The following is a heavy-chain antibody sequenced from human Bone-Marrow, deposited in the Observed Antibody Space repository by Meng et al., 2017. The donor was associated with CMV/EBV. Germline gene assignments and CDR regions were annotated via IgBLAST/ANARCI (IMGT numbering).Heavy chain of an antibody. V-gene: IGHV4-39*07. CDR1: GGFISSSSYY. D-gene: IGHD5-12*01. CDR2: IYYSGST. Sequence: SETLSLTCTVPGGFISSSSYYWGWIRQPSGKGREWIGSIYYSGSTYYNPSLKSRVTISVDTSKNQFSLKLSSVTAADTAVYYCVRDESKWLRTLGYWGQGTLVTVSS. CDR3: VRDESKWLRTLGY. J-gene: IGHJ4*02.